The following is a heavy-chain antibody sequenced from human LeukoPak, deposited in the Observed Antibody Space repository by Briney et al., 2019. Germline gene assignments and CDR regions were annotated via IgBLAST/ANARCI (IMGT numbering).Heavy chain of an antibody. D-gene: IGHD3-10*01. CDR3: ARAGGPLLWFGECDY. J-gene: IGHJ4*02. V-gene: IGHV3-7*01. CDR1: GFTFSSYW. Sequence: PGGSLRLSCAASGFTFSSYWMSWARQAPGKGLEWVANIKQDGSEKYYVDSVKGRFTISRDNAKNSLYLQMNSLRAEDTAVYYCARAGGPLLWFGECDYWGQGTLVTVSS. CDR2: IKQDGSEK.